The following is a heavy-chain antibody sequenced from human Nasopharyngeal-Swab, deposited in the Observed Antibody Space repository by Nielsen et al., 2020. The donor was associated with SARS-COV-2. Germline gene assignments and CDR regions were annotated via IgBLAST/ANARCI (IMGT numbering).Heavy chain of an antibody. V-gene: IGHV1-2*06. CDR1: GYTFTGYY. CDR2: INPNSGGT. D-gene: IGHD2-15*01. J-gene: IGHJ4*02. Sequence: ASVKVSCKASGYTFTGYYMHWVRQAPGQGLEWMGRINPNSGGTNYAQKFRGRVTMTRDTSISTAYMELSRLRSDDTAVYYCARVGNSGYCSGGSCYSLNYWGQGTLVTVSS. CDR3: ARVGNSGYCSGGSCYSLNY.